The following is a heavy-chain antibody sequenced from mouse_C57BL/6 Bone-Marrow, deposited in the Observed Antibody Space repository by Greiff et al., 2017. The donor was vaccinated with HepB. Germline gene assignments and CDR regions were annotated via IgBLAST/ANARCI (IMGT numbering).Heavy chain of an antibody. CDR1: GFTFSSYG. CDR3: ARHRITTVWYFDV. V-gene: IGHV5-6*01. CDR2: ISSGGSYT. D-gene: IGHD1-1*01. Sequence: EVKLMESGGDLVKPGGSLKLSCAASGFTFSSYGMSWVRQPPDKRLEWVATISSGGSYTYYPDRVKGRFTIYRDNAKNTLYLQMSSLKSEDTAMYFCARHRITTVWYFDVWGTGTTVTVSS. J-gene: IGHJ1*03.